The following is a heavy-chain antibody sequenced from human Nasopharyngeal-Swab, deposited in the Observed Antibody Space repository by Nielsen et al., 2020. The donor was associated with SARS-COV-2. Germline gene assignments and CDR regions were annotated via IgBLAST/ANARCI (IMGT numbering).Heavy chain of an antibody. V-gene: IGHV3-33*01. CDR1: GFTFSSYG. CDR2: IWFDGRNK. CDR3: ARDGWNYDFWSGRPFDL. J-gene: IGHJ2*01. D-gene: IGHD3-3*01. Sequence: GGSLRLSCAASGFTFSSYGMHWVRQAPGKGLEWVAVIWFDGRNKYYADSVKGRFTIPRDNSKNTLHLQMNSLRAEDTAVYYCARDGWNYDFWSGRPFDLWGRGTLVTVSS.